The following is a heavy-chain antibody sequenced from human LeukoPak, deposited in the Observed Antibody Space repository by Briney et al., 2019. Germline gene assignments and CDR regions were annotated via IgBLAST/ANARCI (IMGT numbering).Heavy chain of an antibody. V-gene: IGHV3-48*01. Sequence: GGSLRLSCVASGFTFSSYSMNWVRQAPGKGLEWVSYISSSSSTIYYGDSVKGRFTISRDNAKNSLYLQMNSLRAEDTAVYYCARDPPFIIGTTFFDYWGQGTLVTVSS. D-gene: IGHD1-20*01. CDR3: ARDPPFIIGTTFFDY. CDR1: GFTFSSYS. J-gene: IGHJ4*02. CDR2: ISSSSSTI.